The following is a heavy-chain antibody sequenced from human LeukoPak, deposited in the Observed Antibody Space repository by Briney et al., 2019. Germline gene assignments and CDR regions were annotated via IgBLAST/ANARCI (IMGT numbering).Heavy chain of an antibody. Sequence: SETLSLTCTVSGGSISSSSYYWDWLRQPPGKGLEWIGSIYYSENTYYNPSLRSRVTISSDTSKNHFSLKLSSVTAADTAVYYCARVQSRLSWFDPWGQGTLVTVSS. CDR3: ARVQSRLSWFDP. CDR2: IYYSENT. J-gene: IGHJ5*02. CDR1: GGSISSSSYY. V-gene: IGHV4-39*07.